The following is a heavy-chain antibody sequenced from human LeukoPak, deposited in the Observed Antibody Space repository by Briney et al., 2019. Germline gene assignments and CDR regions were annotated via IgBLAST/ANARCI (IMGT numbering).Heavy chain of an antibody. CDR1: GGSISSYY. V-gene: IGHV4-59*01. Sequence: SETLSLTCTVSGGSISSYYWTWIRQPPGKGLEWIGYIYYSGNTTYNPSLKSRVTISIDTSKNQFSLKLSFVTAADTAVYYCARVPSWESKYYFDYWGQGTLVTVSS. J-gene: IGHJ4*02. CDR2: IYYSGNT. D-gene: IGHD1-26*01. CDR3: ARVPSWESKYYFDY.